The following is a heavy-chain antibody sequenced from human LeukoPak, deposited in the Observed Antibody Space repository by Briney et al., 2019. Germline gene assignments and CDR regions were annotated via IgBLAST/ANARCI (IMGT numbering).Heavy chain of an antibody. D-gene: IGHD2-2*01. CDR2: IHYSGST. V-gene: IGHV4-59*12. J-gene: IGHJ4*02. CDR3: ARADCSSTSCLFDY. Sequence: SETLSLTCAVSGGSISGYYWSWIRQPPGKGLEWIGYIHYSGSTNYNPSLKSRVTISVDRSQNQFSLKLSSVTAADTAVYCCARADCSSTSCLFDYWGQGTLVTVSS. CDR1: GGSISGYY.